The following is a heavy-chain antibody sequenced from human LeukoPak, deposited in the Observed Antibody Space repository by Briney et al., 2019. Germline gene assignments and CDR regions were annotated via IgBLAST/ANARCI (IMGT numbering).Heavy chain of an antibody. V-gene: IGHV3-21*01. CDR3: ARESSYYYGMDV. CDR1: GFTFSSYS. J-gene: IGHJ6*04. D-gene: IGHD2-2*01. CDR2: ISSSSSYI. Sequence: GGSLRLSCAASGFTFSSYSMNWVRQAPGKGLEWVSSISSSSSYIYYADSVKGRFTISRGNAKNSLYLQMNSLRAEDTAVYYCARESSYYYGMDVWGKGTTVTVSS.